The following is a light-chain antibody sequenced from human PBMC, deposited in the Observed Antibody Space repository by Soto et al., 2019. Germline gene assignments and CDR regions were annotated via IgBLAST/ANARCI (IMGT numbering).Light chain of an antibody. CDR2: GAS. CDR1: QSVGSN. Sequence: IVMTQSPATLSVSPGERATLSCRASQSVGSNLAWYQQRLGQAPRLLVYGASTRATGIPARFSGSGSGTEFTLPISSVQSEDFAVYYCQQYNKWPVFTFGPGTRVDIK. J-gene: IGKJ3*01. V-gene: IGKV3-15*01. CDR3: QQYNKWPVFT.